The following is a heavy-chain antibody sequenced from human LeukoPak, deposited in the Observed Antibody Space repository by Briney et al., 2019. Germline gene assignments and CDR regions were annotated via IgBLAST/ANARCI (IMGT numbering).Heavy chain of an antibody. Sequence: GESLKISCKGPGYSFTSYWIGWVRQMPGKGLEWMGIIYPGDSDTRYSPSFQGQVTISADKSISTAYLQWSSLKASDTAMYYCARLRRDVSDAFDIWGQGTMVTVSS. CDR1: GYSFTSYW. CDR2: IYPGDSDT. V-gene: IGHV5-51*01. D-gene: IGHD3-10*01. J-gene: IGHJ3*02. CDR3: ARLRRDVSDAFDI.